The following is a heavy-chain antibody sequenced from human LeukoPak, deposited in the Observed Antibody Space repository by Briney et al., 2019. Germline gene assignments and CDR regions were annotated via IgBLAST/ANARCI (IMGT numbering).Heavy chain of an antibody. CDR3: ARTYNWFDP. J-gene: IGHJ5*02. D-gene: IGHD3-16*01. CDR1: GGSISSYY. V-gene: IGHV4-4*09. CDR2: IYTSGST. Sequence: KPSETPSLTCTVSGGSISSYYWSWIRQPPGKGLEWIGYIYTSGSTNYNPSLKSRVTISVDTSKNQFSLKLSSVTAADTAVYYCARTYNWFDPWGQGTLVTVSS.